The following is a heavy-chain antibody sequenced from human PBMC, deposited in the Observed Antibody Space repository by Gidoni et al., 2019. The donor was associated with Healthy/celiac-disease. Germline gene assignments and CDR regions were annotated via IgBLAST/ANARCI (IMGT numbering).Heavy chain of an antibody. D-gene: IGHD6-19*01. Sequence: QVQLVESGGGVVQPGRSLRLSCAASGFPFSSYAMHWVRQAPGKGLEWVSVISYDGSNKYYADSVKGRFTISRDNSKNTLYLQMNSLRAEHTAVYYCARDQFSSGWLDAFDIWGQGTMVTVSS. J-gene: IGHJ3*02. CDR3: ARDQFSSGWLDAFDI. CDR1: GFPFSSYA. V-gene: IGHV3-30*04. CDR2: ISYDGSNK.